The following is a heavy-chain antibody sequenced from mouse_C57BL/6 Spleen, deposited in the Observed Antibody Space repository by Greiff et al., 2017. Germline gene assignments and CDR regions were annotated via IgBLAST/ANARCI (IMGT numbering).Heavy chain of an antibody. CDR2: SRNKANDYTT. J-gene: IGHJ4*01. D-gene: IGHD4-1*01. Sequence: EVKLMESGGGLVQSGRSLRLSCATSGFTFSDFYMEWVRQAPGKGLEWIAASRNKANDYTTEYSASVKGRFIVSRDTSQSILYLQMNALRAEDTAIYYCARDASANWGAMDYWGQGTSVTVSS. CDR3: ARDASANWGAMDY. CDR1: GFTFSDFY. V-gene: IGHV7-1*01.